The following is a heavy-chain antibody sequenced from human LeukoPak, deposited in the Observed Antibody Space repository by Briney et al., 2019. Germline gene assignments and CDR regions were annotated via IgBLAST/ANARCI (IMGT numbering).Heavy chain of an antibody. CDR3: AKDHRGPDYGLTPVDY. V-gene: IGHV1-2*02. CDR2: INPNSGGT. Sequence: GASVKVSCKASGYTFTGYYMHWVRQAPGQGLEWMGWINPNSGGTNYAQKFQGRVTMTRDTSISTAYMELSRLRSDDTAVYYCAKDHRGPDYGLTPVDYWGQGTLVTVSS. J-gene: IGHJ4*02. CDR1: GYTFTGYY. D-gene: IGHD4-17*01.